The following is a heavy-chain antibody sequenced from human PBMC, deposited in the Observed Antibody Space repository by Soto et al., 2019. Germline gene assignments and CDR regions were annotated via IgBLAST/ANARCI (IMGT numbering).Heavy chain of an antibody. V-gene: IGHV3-30*03. CDR2: ISYDGSNK. CDR1: GFTFSSYG. J-gene: IGHJ5*02. Sequence: PGGSLRLSCAASGFTFSSYGMHWVRQAPGKGLEWVAVISYDGSNKYYADSVKGRFTISRDNSKNTLYLQMNSLRAEDTAVYYCAATPSRDWLDPWGQGTLVTVSS. D-gene: IGHD3-10*01. CDR3: AATPSRDWLDP.